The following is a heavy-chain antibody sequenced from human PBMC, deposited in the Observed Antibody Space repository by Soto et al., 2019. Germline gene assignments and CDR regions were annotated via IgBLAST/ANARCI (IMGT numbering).Heavy chain of an antibody. J-gene: IGHJ6*04. CDR1: GFAVRHNY. CDR3: ARKTDSIPSGGDV. D-gene: IGHD3-10*01. Sequence: EMQLVESGGGLVQPGGSLRLSCTASGFAVRHNYMTWVRQAPGKGLEWVSLIYSGGDTAYADSVKGRFTISRHTSQNTLYLQMNSLRAEDTAVYYCARKTDSIPSGGDVWGKGTAVTVSS. CDR2: IYSGGDT. V-gene: IGHV3-53*04.